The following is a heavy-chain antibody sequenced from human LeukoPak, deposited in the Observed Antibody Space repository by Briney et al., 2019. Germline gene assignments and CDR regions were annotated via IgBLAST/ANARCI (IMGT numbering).Heavy chain of an antibody. CDR3: ARQILFHSERWLQFFDY. V-gene: IGHV4-39*01. D-gene: IGHD5-24*01. CDR1: GGSISSSSYY. Sequence: KPSETLSLTCTVSGGSISSSSYYWGWIRQPPGKGLEWIGSIYYSGSTYYNPSLKSRVTISVDTSKNQFSLKLSSVTAADTAVYYCARQILFHSERWLQFFDYWGQGILVTVSS. CDR2: IYYSGST. J-gene: IGHJ4*02.